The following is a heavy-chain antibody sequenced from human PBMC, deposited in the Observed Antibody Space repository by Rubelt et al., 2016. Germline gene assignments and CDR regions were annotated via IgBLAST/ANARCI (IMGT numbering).Heavy chain of an antibody. CDR2: IKEDGSEK. J-gene: IGHJ4*02. CDR3: ARDWSEGQGPLNS. V-gene: IGHV3-7*01. Sequence: GSLRLSCTASGFTFSNYWMSWVRQAPAKGLEWVANIKEDGSEKYYVDSVRGRFTISRDNAKNSLFLQMHSLRADDTAVYYCARDWSEGQGPLNSWGQGTLVTVSS. CDR1: GFTFSNYW. D-gene: IGHD3-3*01.